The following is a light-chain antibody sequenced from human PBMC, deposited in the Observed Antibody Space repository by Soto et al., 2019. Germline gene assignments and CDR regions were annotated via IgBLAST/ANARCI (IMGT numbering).Light chain of an antibody. Sequence: DIKLTQSPSFLSASLGDRVTITCRASQGISSYLAWYQQKPGKAPKLLIYAASTLQSGVPSRFSGSGSGTEFTLTISSLQPEDFATYYCQQLNSYPFTFGGGTKVEIK. CDR3: QQLNSYPFT. CDR2: AAS. V-gene: IGKV1-9*01. J-gene: IGKJ4*01. CDR1: QGISSY.